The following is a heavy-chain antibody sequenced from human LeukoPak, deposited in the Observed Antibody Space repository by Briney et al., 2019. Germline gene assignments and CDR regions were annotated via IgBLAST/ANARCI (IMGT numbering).Heavy chain of an antibody. J-gene: IGHJ6*01. CDR3: ARDRDGYNLGSYYYYGMDV. CDR2: IYYSGST. D-gene: IGHD5-24*01. Sequence: SETLSLTCTVSGGSISSSSYYWGWIRQPPGKGLEWIGYIYYSGSTNYNPSLKSRVTISVDTSKNQFSLKLSSVTAADTAVYYCARDRDGYNLGSYYYYGMDVWGQGTTVTVSS. V-gene: IGHV4-61*01. CDR1: GGSISSSSYY.